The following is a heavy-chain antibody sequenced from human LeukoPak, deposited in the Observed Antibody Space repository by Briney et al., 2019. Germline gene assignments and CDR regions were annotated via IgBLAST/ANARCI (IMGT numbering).Heavy chain of an antibody. CDR2: IIPIFVTA. D-gene: IGHD3-10*01. CDR3: ARGDPGGFGELIDY. CDR1: VGTFSSYA. Sequence: ASVKVSCKASVGTFSSYAFNWVRQAPGQGLEWMGGIIPIFVTANYAQKLQGRVTITADESTSTAYMELTSLISEDTAMYYCARGDPGGFGELIDYWGQGTLVTVSS. J-gene: IGHJ4*02. V-gene: IGHV1-69*13.